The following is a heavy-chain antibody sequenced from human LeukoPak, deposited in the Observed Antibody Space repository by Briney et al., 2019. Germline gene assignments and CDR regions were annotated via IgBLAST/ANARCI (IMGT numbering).Heavy chain of an antibody. CDR1: GFTFSSYS. J-gene: IGHJ4*02. CDR3: ARDNITVAGLDY. V-gene: IGHV3-21*01. Sequence: GGSLRLSCAASGFTFSSYSMNWVRQAPGKGLEWVSSISSSSSYIYYADSVKGRFTISRDNAKNSLYLQMHSLRAEDTAVYYCARDNITVAGLDYWGQGTLVTVSS. D-gene: IGHD6-19*01. CDR2: ISSSSSYI.